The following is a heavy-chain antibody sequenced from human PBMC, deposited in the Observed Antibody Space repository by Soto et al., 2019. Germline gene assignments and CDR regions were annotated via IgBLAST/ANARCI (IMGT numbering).Heavy chain of an antibody. D-gene: IGHD3-16*01. CDR2: INAGNGNT. Sequence: QVQLVQSGAEVKKPGASVKVSCKASGYTFTSYAMHWVRQAPGQRLEWMGWINAGNGNTKYSQKFQGIVTITRDTSASTAYMELSSLRSEDTAVYYCARGTIMITFGGVRHAFDIWGQGTMVTVSS. CDR1: GYTFTSYA. CDR3: ARGTIMITFGGVRHAFDI. V-gene: IGHV1-3*01. J-gene: IGHJ3*02.